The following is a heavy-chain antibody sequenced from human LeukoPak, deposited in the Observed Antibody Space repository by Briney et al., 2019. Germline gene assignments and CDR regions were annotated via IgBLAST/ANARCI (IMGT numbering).Heavy chain of an antibody. J-gene: IGHJ6*03. Sequence: GGSLRLSCAASGFTFSSYSMNWVRQAPGKRLEWVSSISSSSSYIYYADSVKGRFTISRDNAKNSLYLQMNSLRAEDTAVYYCARDNPGYYYMDVWGKGTTVTVSS. V-gene: IGHV3-21*01. CDR2: ISSSSSYI. CDR1: GFTFSSYS. CDR3: ARDNPGYYYMDV. D-gene: IGHD1-14*01.